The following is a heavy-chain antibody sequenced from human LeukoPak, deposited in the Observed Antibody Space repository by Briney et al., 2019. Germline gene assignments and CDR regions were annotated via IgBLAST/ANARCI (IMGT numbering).Heavy chain of an antibody. D-gene: IGHD1-26*01. J-gene: IGHJ4*02. CDR1: GYTFTGYY. V-gene: IGHV1-2*02. CDR3: AREENIVGATLGDY. CDR2: INPNSGGT. Sequence: ASVKVSCKASGYTFTGYYMHWVRQAPGQGLEWMGWINPNSGGTNHAQKFQGRVTMTRDTSISTAYMELSRLRSDDTAVYYCAREENIVGATLGDYWGQGTLVTVSS.